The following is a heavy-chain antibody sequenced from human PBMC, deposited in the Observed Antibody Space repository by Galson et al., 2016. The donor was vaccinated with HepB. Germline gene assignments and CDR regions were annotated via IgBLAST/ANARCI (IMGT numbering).Heavy chain of an antibody. Sequence: SVKVSCKAFNYTFINYGVSWVRQAPGQGPEWMAWISPSTGHTNYGHRFHDRVTLTTDASSKTVYLVLQSLTLDDAAVYYCARDPRAPDYGDYGNNYFALWGQGTLVTVSS. J-gene: IGHJ5*02. CDR2: ISPSTGHT. CDR1: NYTFINYG. CDR3: ARDPRAPDYGDYGNNYFAL. D-gene: IGHD4-17*01. V-gene: IGHV1-18*01.